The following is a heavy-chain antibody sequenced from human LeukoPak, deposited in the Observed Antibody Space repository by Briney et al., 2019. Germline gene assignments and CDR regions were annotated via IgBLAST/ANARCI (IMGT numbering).Heavy chain of an antibody. J-gene: IGHJ4*02. CDR1: GYTLTSYD. D-gene: IGHD1/OR15-1a*01. CDR3: ARGGLEHPDY. Sequence: ASVEVSCKASGYTLTSYDINWVRHAPGQGLEWMGWMNPNSGNTGYAQKFQGRVTITRNTSISTAYMGLSSLRSEDTAVYYCARGGLEHPDYWGQGTLVTVSS. V-gene: IGHV1-8*03. CDR2: MNPNSGNT.